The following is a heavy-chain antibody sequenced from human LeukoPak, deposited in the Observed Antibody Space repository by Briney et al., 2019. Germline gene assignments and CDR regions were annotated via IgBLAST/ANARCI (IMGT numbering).Heavy chain of an antibody. Sequence: GGSLRLSCAASGFTFSSYAMSWVRQAPGKGLEWVSAISGSGGSTYYADSVKGRFTISRDNSKNTLYLQMNSLRAEDTAVYYCAKDHIVVVVAATRDDAFDIWGQGTMVTVSS. CDR2: ISGSGGST. J-gene: IGHJ3*02. V-gene: IGHV3-23*01. CDR3: AKDHIVVVVAATRDDAFDI. D-gene: IGHD2-15*01. CDR1: GFTFSSYA.